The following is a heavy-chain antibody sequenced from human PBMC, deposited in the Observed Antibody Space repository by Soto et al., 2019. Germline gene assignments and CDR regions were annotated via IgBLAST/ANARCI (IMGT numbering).Heavy chain of an antibody. J-gene: IGHJ6*02. CDR2: IDPSDSYT. D-gene: IGHD3-9*01. CDR1: GYSFTSYW. CDR3: ARSRQYYDILTGPSYYYYGMDV. Sequence: PGESLKISCKGSGYSFTSYWISWVRQMPGKGLEWMGRIDPSDSYTNYSPSFQGHVTISADKSISTAYLQWSSLKASDTAMYYCARSRQYYDILTGPSYYYYGMDVWGQGTTVTVSS. V-gene: IGHV5-10-1*01.